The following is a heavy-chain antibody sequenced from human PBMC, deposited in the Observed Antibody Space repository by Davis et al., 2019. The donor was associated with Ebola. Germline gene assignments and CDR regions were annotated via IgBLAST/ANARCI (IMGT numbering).Heavy chain of an antibody. CDR1: GIISSDHY. CDR2: TSNKAKSYTT. D-gene: IGHD3-10*01. V-gene: IGHV3-72*01. J-gene: IGHJ6*03. Sequence: GESPNTSCAVSGIISSDHYKGLVRQAPGKGLEGVGRTSNKAKSYTTEYAASVKGRFSITRDDSKNSLYIQMNSLKTEGTAVYHCARAASYRNYDYMDVWGKGTTVTVSS. CDR3: ARAASYRNYDYMDV.